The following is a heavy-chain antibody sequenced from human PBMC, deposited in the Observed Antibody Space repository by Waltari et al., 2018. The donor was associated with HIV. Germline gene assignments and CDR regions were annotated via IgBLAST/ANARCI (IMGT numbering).Heavy chain of an antibody. D-gene: IGHD1-26*01. Sequence: EVQLVESGGGLVQPGGSLRLSCAASGFTFSSYSMNWVRQAPGKGLELVSIISSSGSTIYYADSVRGRFTISRDNAKNSLYLQLNSLRAEDTAVYYCARDYSGTYADFDYWGQGTLVTVSS. V-gene: IGHV3-48*01. J-gene: IGHJ4*02. CDR3: ARDYSGTYADFDY. CDR2: ISSSGSTI. CDR1: GFTFSSYS.